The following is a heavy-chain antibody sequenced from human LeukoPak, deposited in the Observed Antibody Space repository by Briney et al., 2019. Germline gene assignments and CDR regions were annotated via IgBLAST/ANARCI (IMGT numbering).Heavy chain of an antibody. V-gene: IGHV3-21*01. D-gene: IGHD2-21*02. Sequence: GGSLRLSCAASGFTFSSFSMNWVRQAPGKGLELVSSISSSSGYIYYADSVKGRFTISRDNAKNSLYLQMNSLRAEDTAVYYCARDFTCGGDCYSYYFDYWGQGTLVTASS. CDR3: ARDFTCGGDCYSYYFDY. CDR2: ISSSSGYI. CDR1: GFTFSSFS. J-gene: IGHJ4*02.